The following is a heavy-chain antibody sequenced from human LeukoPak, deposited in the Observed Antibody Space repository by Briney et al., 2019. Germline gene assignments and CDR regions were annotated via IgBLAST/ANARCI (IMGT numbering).Heavy chain of an antibody. D-gene: IGHD6-13*01. CDR2: IYYSGST. V-gene: IGHV4-39*02. J-gene: IGHJ2*01. Sequence: PSETLSLTCTVPGGSISSYYWSWIRQPPGKGLEWIGSIYYSGSTYYNPSLKSRVNISVEASKNQFSFKLSSGTAADTAVYYCAREEGQQLVWRNWYFDLWGRGTLVTVSS. CDR3: AREEGQQLVWRNWYFDL. CDR1: GGSISSYY.